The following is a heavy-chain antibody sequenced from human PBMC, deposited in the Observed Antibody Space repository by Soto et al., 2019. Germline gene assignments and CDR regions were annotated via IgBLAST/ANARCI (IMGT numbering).Heavy chain of an antibody. J-gene: IGHJ5*02. Sequence: SVQGSCQASCYTFTGYYMHWVRQAPGQGLEWMGWINPNSGGTNYAQKFQGRVTMTRDTSICTAYMELSRLRSDDTSVYYCARVSSSSFWFDPWGQGTLVTVSS. CDR1: CYTFTGYY. CDR3: ARVSSSSFWFDP. D-gene: IGHD6-6*01. CDR2: INPNSGGT. V-gene: IGHV1-2*02.